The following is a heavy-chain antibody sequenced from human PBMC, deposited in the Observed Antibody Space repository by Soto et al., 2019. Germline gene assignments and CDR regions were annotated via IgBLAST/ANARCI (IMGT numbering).Heavy chain of an antibody. J-gene: IGHJ2*01. CDR1: GYTFTSYG. D-gene: IGHD2-15*01. CDR2: ISAYTGNT. Sequence: ASVKVSCKASGYTFTSYGISWVRQAPGQGLEWMGWISAYTGNTNYAQKLQGRVAMTTDTSTNTAYKELRSLRSDDTAVYYCASPSATGWYFDLWGRGTLVTVSS. CDR3: ASPSATGWYFDL. V-gene: IGHV1-18*01.